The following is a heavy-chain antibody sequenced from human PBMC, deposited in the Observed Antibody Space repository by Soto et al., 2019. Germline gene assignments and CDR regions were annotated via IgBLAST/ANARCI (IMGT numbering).Heavy chain of an antibody. V-gene: IGHV4-30-2*01. CDR2: IYHSGST. CDR1: GGSISSGGYS. D-gene: IGHD6-19*01. J-gene: IGHJ4*02. CDR3: ARAGGLGAVAVDY. Sequence: QLQLQESGSGLVKPSQTLSLTCAVSGGSISSGGYSWSWIRQPPGKGLEWIGYIYHSGSTYYNPSPKIRVTISVDRSKNQFSLKLSSVTAADTAVYYCARAGGLGAVAVDYWGQGTLVTVSS.